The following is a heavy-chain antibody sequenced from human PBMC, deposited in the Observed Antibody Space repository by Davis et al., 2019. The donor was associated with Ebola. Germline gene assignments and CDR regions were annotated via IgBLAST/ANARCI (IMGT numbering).Heavy chain of an antibody. CDR3: TRVGGQSNYDILTGYYSPDY. J-gene: IGHJ4*02. Sequence: GGSLRLSCTASAFTFSDSAIHWVRQASGKGLEWVGRIRSRANGPATAYAASVKVRFTVSRDDSKNTAFLQMNSLKTEDTAIYYCTRVGGQSNYDILTGYYSPDYWGQGTLVTVSS. CDR1: AFTFSDSA. D-gene: IGHD3-9*01. CDR2: IRSRANGPAT. V-gene: IGHV3-73*01.